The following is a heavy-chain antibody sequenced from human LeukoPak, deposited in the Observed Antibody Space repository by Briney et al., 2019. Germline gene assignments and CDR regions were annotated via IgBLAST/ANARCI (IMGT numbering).Heavy chain of an antibody. Sequence: AGGSLRLSCAPSGLAVSSTFMSWVRQAPGRGLEWVSIIYSGGTTHYADSVKGRFTISRDNAKNMLYLQMDSLRVVDTAIYYCARNTDYYGSGTYGYFDHWGRGTLVTVSS. CDR1: GLAVSSTF. CDR3: ARNTDYYGSGTYGYFDH. J-gene: IGHJ2*01. D-gene: IGHD3-10*01. V-gene: IGHV3-53*01. CDR2: IYSGGTT.